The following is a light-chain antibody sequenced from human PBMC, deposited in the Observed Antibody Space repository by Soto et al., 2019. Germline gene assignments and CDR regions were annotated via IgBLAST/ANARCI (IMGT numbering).Light chain of an antibody. CDR1: QSVSSY. CDR3: QQRSNWQYT. Sequence: EIVLAQSPATLSLSPGERATLSCRASQSVSSYSAWYQQKTGQAPRLLIYDTSNRATGIPHRFSGSGSGTDFTLTISGLEPEDVAVYYCQQRSNWQYTFGLGTRVEIK. CDR2: DTS. V-gene: IGKV3-11*01. J-gene: IGKJ2*01.